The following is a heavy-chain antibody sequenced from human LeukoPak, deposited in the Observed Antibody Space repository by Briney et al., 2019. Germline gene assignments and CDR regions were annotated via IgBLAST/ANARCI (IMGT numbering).Heavy chain of an antibody. Sequence: GGSLRLSCAASGFTFSSYWMHWVRQAPGKGLLWVSRINSDGSVTTYADSVKGRFTISRDNAKNSLYLQMNSLRAEDTAVYYCARDLGYSYGYLWGQGTLVTVSS. CDR2: INSDGSVT. CDR3: ARDLGYSYGYL. D-gene: IGHD5-18*01. J-gene: IGHJ5*02. CDR1: GFTFSSYW. V-gene: IGHV3-74*01.